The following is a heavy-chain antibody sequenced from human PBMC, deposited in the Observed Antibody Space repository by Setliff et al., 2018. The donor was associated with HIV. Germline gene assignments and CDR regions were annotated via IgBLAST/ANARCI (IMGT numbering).Heavy chain of an antibody. J-gene: IGHJ5*02. Sequence: ASVKVSCKTSGYNFENYAINWVRQAPGQGLEWMGWINANSGSPTYAQAFTGRFLFSVDTAVATAYLQINNLKTEGTAVYFCARGLYGDYGGDLNWLDPWGHGTRVTVSS. D-gene: IGHD4-17*01. CDR1: GYNFENYA. CDR2: INANSGSP. CDR3: ARGLYGDYGGDLNWLDP. V-gene: IGHV7-4-1*02.